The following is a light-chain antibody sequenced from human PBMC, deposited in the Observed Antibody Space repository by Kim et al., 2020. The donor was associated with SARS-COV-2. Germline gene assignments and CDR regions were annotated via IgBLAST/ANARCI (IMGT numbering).Light chain of an antibody. CDR3: PSYDNSLNGVI. J-gene: IGLJ2*01. CDR1: SSTLGTNYD. V-gene: IGLV1-40*01. Sequence: RVTISCTGSSSTLGTNYDVHWYQQLPGTAPTLIIYVNSDRPSGVPDRFSGSKSGTSAFLAIAGLQSEDEAVYYCPSYDNSLNGVIFGGGTQLTVL. CDR2: VNS.